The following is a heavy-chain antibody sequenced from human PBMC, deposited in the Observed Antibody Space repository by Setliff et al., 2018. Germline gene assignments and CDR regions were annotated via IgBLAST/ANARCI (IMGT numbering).Heavy chain of an antibody. CDR2: IIPVLGMT. Sequence: ASVKVSCKASGYTFTSNGFSWVRQAPGQGLEWMGAIIPVLGMTDYAQKFQGRLTITADQSTTTVYMELSSLRFDDTALYYCARGPSPTVTPSRLIYFYHMDVWGTGTTVTVS. V-gene: IGHV1-69*10. D-gene: IGHD4-17*01. J-gene: IGHJ6*03. CDR1: GYTFTSNG. CDR3: ARGPSPTVTPSRLIYFYHMDV.